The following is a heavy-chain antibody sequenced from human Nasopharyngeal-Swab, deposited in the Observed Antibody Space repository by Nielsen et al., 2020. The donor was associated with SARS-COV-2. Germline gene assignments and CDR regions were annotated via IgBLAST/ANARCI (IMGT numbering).Heavy chain of an antibody. CDR1: GGSVSSGSYY. CDR3: ARGPRIVGATTPDWFDP. V-gene: IGHV4-61*01. D-gene: IGHD1-26*01. Sequence: SETLSLTCTVSGGSVSSGSYYWSWIRQPPGKGLEWIGYMYYSGSTNYNPSLKSRVTISVDTSKNQFSLKLSSVTAADTAVYYCARGPRIVGATTPDWFDPWGQGTLVTVSS. CDR2: MYYSGST. J-gene: IGHJ5*02.